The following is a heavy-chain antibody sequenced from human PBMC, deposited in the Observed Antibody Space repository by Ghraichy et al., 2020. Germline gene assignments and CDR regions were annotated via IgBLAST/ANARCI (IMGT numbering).Heavy chain of an antibody. CDR3: ARDRRKRFDY. Sequence: GESLNISCAASGFTFSGYWMSWVRQAPGKGLEWVANIRQDGGEKYYVDSVKGRFTISRDNAKNSLYLQMNSLRAEDTAVYYCARDRRKRFDYWGQGTLVTVSS. J-gene: IGHJ4*02. CDR1: GFTFSGYW. CDR2: IRQDGGEK. V-gene: IGHV3-7*01.